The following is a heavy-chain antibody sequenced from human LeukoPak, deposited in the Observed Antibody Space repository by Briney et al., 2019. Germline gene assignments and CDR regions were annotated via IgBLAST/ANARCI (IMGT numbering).Heavy chain of an antibody. D-gene: IGHD3-9*01. CDR2: ISSSSSTI. CDR1: GFTFSSYS. J-gene: IGHJ4*02. CDR3: ARDPRPDIRYFDWLLLDY. V-gene: IGHV3-48*01. Sequence: GGSLRLSCAASGFTFSSYSMNWVRQAPGKGLEWVSYISSSSSTIYYADSVKGRFTISRDNAKNSLYLQMNSLRAEDTAVYYCARDPRPDIRYFDWLLLDYWGQGTLVTVSS.